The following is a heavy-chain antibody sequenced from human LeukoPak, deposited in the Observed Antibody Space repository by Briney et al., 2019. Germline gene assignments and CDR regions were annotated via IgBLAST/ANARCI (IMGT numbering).Heavy chain of an antibody. CDR3: ATIQFARTMSFDY. Sequence: GGSLRLSCAASGFTFSGAWMTWVRQAPGKGLELDGRIESKIHVWTTDYVVPVKGRFTVSRDDSKNTLFLQMNSLKTGDTAVYYCATIQFARTMSFDYWGQGALVTVSS. V-gene: IGHV3-15*04. CDR1: GFTFSGAW. D-gene: IGHD3-10*01. CDR2: IESKIHVWTT. J-gene: IGHJ4*01.